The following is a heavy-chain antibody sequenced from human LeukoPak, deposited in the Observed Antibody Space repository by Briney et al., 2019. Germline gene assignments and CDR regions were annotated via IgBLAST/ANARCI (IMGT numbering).Heavy chain of an antibody. J-gene: IGHJ6*03. CDR2: MSPNSGNT. D-gene: IGHD2-21*02. V-gene: IGHV1-8*03. Sequence: ASVKVSCKASGYTFTSYDINWVRQATGQGLEWMGWMSPNSGNTGYAQKFQGRVTITRNTSISTAYMELSSLRSEDTAVYYCARVVTYYYYYYMDVWGKGTTVTVSS. CDR1: GYTFTSYD. CDR3: ARVVTYYYYYYMDV.